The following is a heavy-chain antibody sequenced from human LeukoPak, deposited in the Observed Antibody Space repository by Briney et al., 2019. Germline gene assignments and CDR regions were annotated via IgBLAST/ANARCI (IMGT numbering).Heavy chain of an antibody. V-gene: IGHV3-30*02. CDR2: IRYAGGET. J-gene: IGHJ1*01. D-gene: IGHD3-22*01. Sequence: GGSLRLSCAASGFTFDSYGMHWVRQAPDKGLEWVAFIRYAGGETYYADSVKGRFTISRDNSKNTLYLQMNSLRAEDTAVYYCAKDFHDSSGYYYAEYFQHWGQGTLVTVSS. CDR1: GFTFDSYG. CDR3: AKDFHDSSGYYYAEYFQH.